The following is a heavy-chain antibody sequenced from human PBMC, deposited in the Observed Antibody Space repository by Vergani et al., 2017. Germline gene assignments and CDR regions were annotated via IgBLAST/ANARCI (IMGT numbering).Heavy chain of an antibody. CDR3: ARVVSTNSRIAVAGKLDY. Sequence: QVQLEESGPGLVKPSETLSLTCTVSGGSFNTYYWSWIRQPPGKGLEWIGSIYYSGSTYYNPSLKSRVTISVDTSKNQFSLKLSSVTAADTAVYYCARVVSTNSRIAVAGKLDYWGQGTLVTVSS. V-gene: IGHV4-59*05. J-gene: IGHJ4*02. D-gene: IGHD6-19*01. CDR2: IYYSGST. CDR1: GGSFNTYY.